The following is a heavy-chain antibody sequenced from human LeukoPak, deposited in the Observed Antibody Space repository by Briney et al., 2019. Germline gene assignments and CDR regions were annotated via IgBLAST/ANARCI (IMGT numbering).Heavy chain of an antibody. CDR2: IYYSGGT. J-gene: IGHJ6*02. V-gene: IGHV4-59*12. CDR3: ARVQGVYYYGMDV. CDR1: GGSISSYY. D-gene: IGHD3-16*01. Sequence: SETLSLTCTVSGGSISSYYWSWIRQPPGKGLEWIGYIYYSGGTNYNPSLKSRVTISVDTSKNQFSLKLSSVTAADTAVYYCARVQGVYYYGMDVWGQGTTVTVSS.